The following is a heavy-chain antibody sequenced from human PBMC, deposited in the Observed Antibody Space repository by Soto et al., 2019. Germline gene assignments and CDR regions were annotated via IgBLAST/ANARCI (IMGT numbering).Heavy chain of an antibody. CDR2: INAGNGNT. CDR1: GYTFTSYA. J-gene: IGHJ6*02. CDR3: ARETHYYYYYGMDV. V-gene: IGHV1-3*01. Sequence: QVQLVQSGAEVKKPGASVKVSCKASGYTFTSYAMHWVRQAPGQRLEWMGWINAGNGNTKYSQKSQGRVTITRDTSASTAYMELSSLRSEDTAVYYCARETHYYYYYGMDVWGQGTTVTVSS.